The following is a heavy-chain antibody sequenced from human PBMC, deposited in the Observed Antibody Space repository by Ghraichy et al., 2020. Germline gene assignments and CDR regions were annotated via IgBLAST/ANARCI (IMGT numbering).Heavy chain of an antibody. D-gene: IGHD6-13*01. CDR2: IYYSGST. CDR1: GGSISSYY. CDR3: ARESFIAAASDAFDI. V-gene: IGHV4-59*01. Sequence: SETLSLTCTVSGGSISSYYWSWIRQPPGKGLEWIGYIYYSGSTNYNPSLKSRVTISVDTSKNQFSLKLSSVTAADTAVYYCARESFIAAASDAFDIWGQGTMVTVSS. J-gene: IGHJ3*02.